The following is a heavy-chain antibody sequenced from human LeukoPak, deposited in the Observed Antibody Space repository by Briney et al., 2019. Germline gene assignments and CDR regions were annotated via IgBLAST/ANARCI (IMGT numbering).Heavy chain of an antibody. CDR2: INPNSGGT. Sequence: ASVKVSCQPSGYTFTGYYMHWVRQAPGQGLEWMGWINPNSGGTNYAQKFQGRVTMTRDTSISTAYMELSRLRSDDTAVYYCARDLAVAVAGDYYYYYMDVWGKGTTVTVSS. V-gene: IGHV1-2*02. CDR3: ARDLAVAVAGDYYYYYMDV. CDR1: GYTFTGYY. D-gene: IGHD6-19*01. J-gene: IGHJ6*03.